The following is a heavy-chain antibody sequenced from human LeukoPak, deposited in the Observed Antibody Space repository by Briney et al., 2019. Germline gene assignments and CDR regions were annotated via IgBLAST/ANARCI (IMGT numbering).Heavy chain of an antibody. D-gene: IGHD2-15*01. J-gene: IGHJ6*03. Sequence: SETLSLTCTVSGDSISSYYWSWIRQPPGKGLEWIGYIYYSGSTNYNPSLKSRVTISVDTSKNQFSLKLSSVTAADTAVYYCARSVEGYCSGGSCYSYYYYMDVWGKGTTVTVSS. CDR1: GDSISSYY. CDR2: IYYSGST. V-gene: IGHV4-59*01. CDR3: ARSVEGYCSGGSCYSYYYYMDV.